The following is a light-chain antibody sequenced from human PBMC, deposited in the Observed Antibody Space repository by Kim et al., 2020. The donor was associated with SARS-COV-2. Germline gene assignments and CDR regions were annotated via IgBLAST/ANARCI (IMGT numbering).Light chain of an antibody. J-gene: IGKJ2*01. CDR3: QQYDSSPYT. Sequence: PGERGTLSCRASQSVSRSYLAWYQERPGQAPSLLIYDASNRATGVPDRFSGSGSGTDFTLTISRVEPEDVAVFYCQQYDSSPYTFGQGTKLEI. CDR1: QSVSRSY. CDR2: DAS. V-gene: IGKV3-20*01.